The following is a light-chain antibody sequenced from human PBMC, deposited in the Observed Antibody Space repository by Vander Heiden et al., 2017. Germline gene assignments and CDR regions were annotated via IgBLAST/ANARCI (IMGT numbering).Light chain of an antibody. Sequence: QSVLTQPPSASGTPRQRVTISCSGSSSNIESNYVYWYQQLPGTAPKLVIYSDNQRPSGVPDRFSGSKSGTSASLAVSGLRSEDEADYYCAAWDDSLSVVFGGGTKLTVL. CDR1: SSNIESNY. CDR3: AAWDDSLSVV. V-gene: IGLV1-47*02. J-gene: IGLJ2*01. CDR2: SDN.